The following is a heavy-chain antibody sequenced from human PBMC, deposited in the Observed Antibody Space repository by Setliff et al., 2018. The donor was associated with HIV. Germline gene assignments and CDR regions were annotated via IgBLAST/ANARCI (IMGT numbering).Heavy chain of an antibody. D-gene: IGHD5-18*01. V-gene: IGHV3-33*06. CDR3: AKDRSTAVVSPFDH. CDR1: GFTFRTYA. CDR2: IWFDGSYE. J-gene: IGHJ4*02. Sequence: PGESLKISCAASGFTFRTYAMHWVRQAPGKGLEWVAVIWFDGSYEQYADSVKGRFTISRDNSKNMLYLQMNSLRGEDTAFYYCAKDRSTAVVSPFDHWGQGTLVTVSS.